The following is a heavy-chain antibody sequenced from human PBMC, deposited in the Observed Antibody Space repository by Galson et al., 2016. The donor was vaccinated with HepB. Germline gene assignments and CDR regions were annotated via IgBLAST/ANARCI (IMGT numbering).Heavy chain of an antibody. CDR1: GFSFSDYY. V-gene: IGHV3-11*04. D-gene: IGHD6-25*01. J-gene: IGHJ4*02. CDR2: ITGSGSAI. CDR3: ARATAGAAARFDS. Sequence: SLRLSCAASGFSFSDYYMSWIRQAPGKGLEWISYITGSGSAIYYADSVKGRFTISRDNANKSLYLQTNGLRDDDTGVYYCARATAGAAARFDSWGKGTLLSVSS.